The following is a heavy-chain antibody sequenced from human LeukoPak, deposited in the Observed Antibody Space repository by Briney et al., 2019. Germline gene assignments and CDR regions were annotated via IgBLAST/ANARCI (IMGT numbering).Heavy chain of an antibody. CDR1: GYTFTGYY. D-gene: IGHD3-16*01. CDR2: INPNSGGT. J-gene: IGHJ5*02. CDR3: ARSGGKSTSLAKWFDP. Sequence: ASVKVSCKASGYTFTGYYMHWVRQAPGQGLEGMGWINPNSGGTNYAQKFQGRVTMTRDTSISTAYMELSRLRSDDTAVYYCARSGGKSTSLAKWFDPWGQGTLVTVSS. V-gene: IGHV1-2*02.